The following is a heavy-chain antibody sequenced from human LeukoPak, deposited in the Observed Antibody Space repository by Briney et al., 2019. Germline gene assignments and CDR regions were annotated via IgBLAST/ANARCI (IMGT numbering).Heavy chain of an antibody. Sequence: SQTLSLTCTVSGGSISSGSYYWNWIRQPAGKGLEWIGRIYTGGSTNYNPSLKSRVTISVDTSKNQFSLKLSSVTAADTAVYHCARAANYDFWRADIGGVSDYWGQGALVTVSS. J-gene: IGHJ4*02. CDR1: GGSISSGSYY. V-gene: IGHV4-61*02. CDR2: IYTGGST. D-gene: IGHD3-3*01. CDR3: ARAANYDFWRADIGGVSDY.